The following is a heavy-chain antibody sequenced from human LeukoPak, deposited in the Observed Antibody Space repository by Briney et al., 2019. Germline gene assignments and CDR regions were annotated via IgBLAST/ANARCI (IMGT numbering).Heavy chain of an antibody. D-gene: IGHD7-27*01. Sequence: SETLSLTCTVSGGSISSYYWSWIRQPPGKGLEWIGYMYYSGSTNYNPSLKSRVTISVDTSKNQFSLKLSSVTAADTAVYYCARSRSSLGIGSWPWYFDLWGRGTLVTVSS. V-gene: IGHV4-59*01. CDR2: MYYSGST. J-gene: IGHJ2*01. CDR3: ARSRSSLGIGSWPWYFDL. CDR1: GGSISSYY.